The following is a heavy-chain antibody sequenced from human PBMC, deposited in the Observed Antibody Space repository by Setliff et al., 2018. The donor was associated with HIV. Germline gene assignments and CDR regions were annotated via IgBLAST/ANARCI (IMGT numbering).Heavy chain of an antibody. V-gene: IGHV3-72*01. Sequence: PGGSLRLSCAAPGFTFSDHYMDWVRQAPGKGLEWVGRTKNKDNSFTTGYAASVKGRFTISRDDSKNSLSLHMNSLKTEDTAVYYCAVWIREVISWGRGTLVTV. CDR3: AVWIREVIS. CDR2: TKNKDNSFTT. CDR1: GFTFSDHY. J-gene: IGHJ5*02. D-gene: IGHD3-10*01.